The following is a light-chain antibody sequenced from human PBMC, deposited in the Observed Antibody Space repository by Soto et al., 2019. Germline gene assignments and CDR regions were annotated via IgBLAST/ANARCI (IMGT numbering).Light chain of an antibody. V-gene: IGLV2-14*01. CDR2: DVN. CDR1: SSDVGGYIY. CDR3: VSYTASASYV. J-gene: IGLJ1*01. Sequence: QSALTQPASVSGSPGQSITISCTGTSSDVGGYIYVSWYQQHPGKAPKLMVFDVNNRPSGVSNRFSGSKSGNTASLTISHLQAEDDADYYCVSYTASASYVFGTGTKVTVL.